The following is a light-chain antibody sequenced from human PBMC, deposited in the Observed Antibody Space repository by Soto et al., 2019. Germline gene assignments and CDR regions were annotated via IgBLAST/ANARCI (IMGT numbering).Light chain of an antibody. CDR1: QSVLYSSNNKNY. V-gene: IGKV4-1*01. CDR2: WAS. CDR3: QQYYSTLLT. Sequence: DIVMTPSPYSLAVSLGERATINCKSSQSVLYSSNNKNYLAWYQQKPGQPPKLLIYWASTRESGVPGRFSGSGSGTDFTLTISSLQAEDVAVYYCQQYYSTLLTFGGGTKVDIK. J-gene: IGKJ4*01.